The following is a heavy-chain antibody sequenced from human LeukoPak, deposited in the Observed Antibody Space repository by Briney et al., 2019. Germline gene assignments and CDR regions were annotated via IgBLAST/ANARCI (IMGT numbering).Heavy chain of an antibody. D-gene: IGHD3-10*01. V-gene: IGHV3-11*01. J-gene: IGHJ4*02. CDR1: GFTFSDYY. CDR2: ISSSGSTI. CDR3: ATTTLLWSYCFGY. Sequence: GGSLRLSCAASGFTFSDYYMSWIRQAPGKGLEWVSYISSSGSTIYYADSVKGRFTISRDNAKNSLYLQMNSLRAEDTAVYYCATTTLLWSYCFGYWGQGTLVTVSS.